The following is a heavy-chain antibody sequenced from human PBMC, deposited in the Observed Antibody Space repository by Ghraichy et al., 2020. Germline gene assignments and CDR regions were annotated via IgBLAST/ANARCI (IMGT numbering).Heavy chain of an antibody. CDR3: ARDLSSSRPRFDY. J-gene: IGHJ4*02. D-gene: IGHD6-13*01. CDR1: GFTFSSYS. Sequence: GGSLRLSCAASGFTFSSYSMNWVRQAPGKGLEWVSYISSSSSYIHYADSVKGRFTISRDNAKNSLYLQMNSLRAEDTAVYYCARDLSSSRPRFDYWGQGTLVTVSS. CDR2: ISSSSSYI. V-gene: IGHV3-21*01.